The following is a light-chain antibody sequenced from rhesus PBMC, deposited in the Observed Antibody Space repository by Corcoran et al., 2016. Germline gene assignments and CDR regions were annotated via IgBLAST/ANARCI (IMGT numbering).Light chain of an antibody. Sequence: DIVMTQTPLSLPVTPGEPASISCRSSQSLLDSEDGNTYLDWYLQKPGRSPQLLIYEVSNRASGVPDRVSGGGSDTDFTLKISRVEAEDVGVYYCMQALEFPLTFGGGTKVEIK. CDR2: EVS. J-gene: IGKJ4*01. CDR3: MQALEFPLT. V-gene: IGKV2-104*02. CDR1: QSLLDSEDGNTY.